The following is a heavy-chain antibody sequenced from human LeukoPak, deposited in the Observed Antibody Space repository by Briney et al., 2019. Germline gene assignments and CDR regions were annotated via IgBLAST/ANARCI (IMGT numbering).Heavy chain of an antibody. Sequence: ASVKVSCKASGGTFSSYAISWVRQAPGQGLEWMGGIIPIFGTANYAQKFQGRVTITADESTSTAYMELSSLRSEGTAVYYCARGGPPAAMYYFDYWGQGTLVTVSS. J-gene: IGHJ4*02. CDR3: ARGGPPAAMYYFDY. D-gene: IGHD2-2*01. V-gene: IGHV1-69*13. CDR1: GGTFSSYA. CDR2: IIPIFGTA.